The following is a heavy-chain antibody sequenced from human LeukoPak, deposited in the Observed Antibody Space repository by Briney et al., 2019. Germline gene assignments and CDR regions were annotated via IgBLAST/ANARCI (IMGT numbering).Heavy chain of an antibody. Sequence: ANIKQDGSGIYYVDSVKGRFIISRDNAKNSLYLQMNSLRAEDTAVYYCARDHELTSAGNDFWGQGTLVTVSS. J-gene: IGHJ4*02. CDR2: IKQDGSGI. CDR3: ARDHELTSAGNDF. D-gene: IGHD6-13*01. V-gene: IGHV3-7*04.